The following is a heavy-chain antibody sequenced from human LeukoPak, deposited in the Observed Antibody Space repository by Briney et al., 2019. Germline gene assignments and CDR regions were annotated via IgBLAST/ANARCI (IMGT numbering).Heavy chain of an antibody. CDR3: ARDGGSDYDSSGYQLGGFDY. Sequence: ASVKVSCKASGYTFTGYYMHWVRQAPGQGLEWMGWINPNSGGTNYAQKFQGRVTMTRDMSTSTVYMELSSLRSEDTAVYYCARDGGSDYDSSGYQLGGFDYWGQGTLVTVSS. V-gene: IGHV1-2*02. CDR2: INPNSGGT. D-gene: IGHD3-22*01. J-gene: IGHJ4*02. CDR1: GYTFTGYY.